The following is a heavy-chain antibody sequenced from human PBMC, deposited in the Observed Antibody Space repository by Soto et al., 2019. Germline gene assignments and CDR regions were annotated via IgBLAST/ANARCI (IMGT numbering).Heavy chain of an antibody. CDR1: GGSISSGGYY. Sequence: QVQLQESGPGLVKPSQTLSLTCTVSGGSISSGGYYWSWIRQHPGKGLEWIGYIYYSGSTHYNPSHKSRLTIPVDTSENQFSLKLSSVTAADTAVYYCARDGYCSSTSCPLDYWGQGTLVTVSS. CDR3: ARDGYCSSTSCPLDY. CDR2: IYYSGST. V-gene: IGHV4-31*03. J-gene: IGHJ4*02. D-gene: IGHD2-2*03.